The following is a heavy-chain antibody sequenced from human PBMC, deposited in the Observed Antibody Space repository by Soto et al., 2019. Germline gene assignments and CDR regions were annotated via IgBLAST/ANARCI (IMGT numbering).Heavy chain of an antibody. CDR3: ARVETGTTWFRIDYYGMDV. D-gene: IGHD1-7*01. CDR2: IIPIFGTA. J-gene: IGHJ6*02. V-gene: IGHV1-69*12. Sequence: QVQLVQSGAEVKKPGSSVKVSCKASGGTFSSYAISWVRQAPGQGLEWMGGIIPIFGTANYAQKFQGRVTMTADESTSTASMELSSLRSEDTAVYYCARVETGTTWFRIDYYGMDVWVQGTTVTVSS. CDR1: GGTFSSYA.